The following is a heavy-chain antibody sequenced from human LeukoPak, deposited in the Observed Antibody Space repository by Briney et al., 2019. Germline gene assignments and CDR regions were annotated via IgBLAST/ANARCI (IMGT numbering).Heavy chain of an antibody. V-gene: IGHV4-4*02. CDR1: GGSISSSDW. CDR3: ARWVGSGYFDY. J-gene: IGHJ4*02. CDR2: IYHNGNT. D-gene: IGHD3-22*01. Sequence: SGTLSLTCAVSGGSISSSDWWSWVRQPPGKGLEWIGQIYHNGNTNYNPSLKSRVTISVDKSKNQFSLKLSSVTAADTAVYYCARWVGSGYFDYWGQGTLVTVSS.